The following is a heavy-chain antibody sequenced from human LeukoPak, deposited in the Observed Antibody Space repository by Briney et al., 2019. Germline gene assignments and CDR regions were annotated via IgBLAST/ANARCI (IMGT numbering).Heavy chain of an antibody. V-gene: IGHV3-30*04. D-gene: IGHD3-9*01. CDR1: GFTFSSYA. J-gene: IGHJ6*04. Sequence: GGSLRLSCAASGFTFSSYAMHWVRQAPGKGLEWVAVISYDGSNKYYADSVKGRFTISRDISKNTLYLQMNSLRAEDTAVYYCAREDYDILTGYYYYGMDVWGKGTTVTVSS. CDR3: AREDYDILTGYYYYGMDV. CDR2: ISYDGSNK.